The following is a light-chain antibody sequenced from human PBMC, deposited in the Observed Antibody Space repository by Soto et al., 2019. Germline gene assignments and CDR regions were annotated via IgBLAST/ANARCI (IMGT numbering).Light chain of an antibody. CDR3: QQYGGTPPIT. V-gene: IGKV3-20*01. J-gene: IGKJ5*01. CDR1: QSVISDY. Sequence: EIVLTQSPGTLSLSPGDRATLSCRASQSVISDYLAWYQQKPGQAPRLLIYGASSRATGIPDRFSGSGSGTDFTPTISRLEPEDFAVYYCQQYGGTPPITFGQGTRLEIK. CDR2: GAS.